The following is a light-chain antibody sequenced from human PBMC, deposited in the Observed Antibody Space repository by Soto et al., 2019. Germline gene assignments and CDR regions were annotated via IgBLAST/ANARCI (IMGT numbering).Light chain of an antibody. CDR1: SSDIGGYKY. V-gene: IGLV2-14*01. Sequence: QSALTQPPSASGSLGQSITISCTGTSSDIGGYKYVSWYQQHPGKAPKLIIFEVSNRPSGVSDRFSGSNSGNTASLTISGLQAEDEADYYCTSYSRYRVLVFGGGTKLTVL. CDR3: TSYSRYRVLV. J-gene: IGLJ3*02. CDR2: EVS.